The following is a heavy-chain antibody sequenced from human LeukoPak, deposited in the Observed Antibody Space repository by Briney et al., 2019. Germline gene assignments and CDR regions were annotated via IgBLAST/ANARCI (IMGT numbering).Heavy chain of an antibody. J-gene: IGHJ4*02. CDR3: AKERTSEGYFDY. Sequence: GGSLRLSCAASGFTVSSNYMSWVRQAPGKGLEWVSAVSGSGGSSYYADSVRGRFIISRDNSKNTLYLQMNSLRAEDTAVYYCAKERTSEGYFDYWGQGTLVTVSS. V-gene: IGHV3-23*01. CDR1: GFTVSSNY. CDR2: VSGSGGSS.